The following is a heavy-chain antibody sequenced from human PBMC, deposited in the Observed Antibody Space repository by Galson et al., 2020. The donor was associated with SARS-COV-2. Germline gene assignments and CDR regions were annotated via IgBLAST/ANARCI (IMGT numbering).Heavy chain of an antibody. CDR2: ILYDGSQI. J-gene: IGHJ6*02. CDR3: ARELGATYYFYGMDV. D-gene: IGHD1-26*01. V-gene: IGHV3-30-3*01. CDR1: GFSFSTYS. Sequence: GGSLRLSCAASGFSFSTYSMHWVRQAPGKGLEWVAVILYDGSQIYYGDSVKGRFTISRDNSKNTLSLQMDSLRGEDTAVYYCARELGATYYFYGMDVWGQGTTVTVSS.